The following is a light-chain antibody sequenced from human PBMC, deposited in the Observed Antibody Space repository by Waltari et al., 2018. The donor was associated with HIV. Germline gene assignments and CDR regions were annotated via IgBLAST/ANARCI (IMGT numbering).Light chain of an antibody. J-gene: IGLJ1*01. CDR3: GTWDSSLSAYV. V-gene: IGLV1-51*01. CDR2: DSN. CDR1: SVNIWNNN. Sequence: QYVLTQPSSVSAAPGQKVTISCSGSSVNIWNNNVSWYPQPTGTAPKLLIYDSNKRPAGIPDRFSGSKSGTSATLGITGLQTGDEAGYYCGTWDSSLSAYVFGTGTKVTVL.